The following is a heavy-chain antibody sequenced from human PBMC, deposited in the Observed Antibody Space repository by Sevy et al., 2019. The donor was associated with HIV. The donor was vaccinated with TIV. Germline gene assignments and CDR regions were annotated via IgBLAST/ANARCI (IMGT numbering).Heavy chain of an antibody. CDR2: INTSGST. J-gene: IGHJ4*02. V-gene: IGHV4-4*07. CDR3: ARSNWVTATNGFSKSYYFDY. D-gene: IGHD7-27*01. Sequence: SETLSLTCTVSGDSFSSYFWAWIRQPAGKGLESIGRINTSGSTNYNPSLKSRVTMSVDTSKSQFSLKVTSLTAADTARYFCARSNWVTATNGFSKSYYFDYWGQGSLVTVSS. CDR1: GDSFSSYF.